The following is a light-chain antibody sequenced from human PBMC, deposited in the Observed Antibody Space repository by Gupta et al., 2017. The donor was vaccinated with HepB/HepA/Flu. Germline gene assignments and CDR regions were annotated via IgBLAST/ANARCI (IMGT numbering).Light chain of an antibody. Sequence: EIVLTQSPGTLSLSPGERATLSCRASQSVTGRYLAWYQQKPGQAPRLLMYGTSSRATGIPDRFSGSGYGTEFTLTISRREPEDFAMYYCQQEINSPVTFGQGTRVEIK. CDR1: QSVTGRY. CDR2: GTS. V-gene: IGKV3-20*01. J-gene: IGKJ5*01. CDR3: QQEINSPVT.